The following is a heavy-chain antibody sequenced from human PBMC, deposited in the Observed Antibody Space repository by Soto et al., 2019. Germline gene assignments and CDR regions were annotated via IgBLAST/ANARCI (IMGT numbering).Heavy chain of an antibody. V-gene: IGHV1-69*13. Sequence: SVKVSCKASGGTFSRYSFTWVRQAPGHGLEWMGRIMPVFGIASYAQKFQGRVTITADESTSTAFMELSSLRSEDTAVYYCAREDRDRETGLVPAAIDGMDVWGQGTTVTVSS. D-gene: IGHD2-2*01. CDR3: AREDRDRETGLVPAAIDGMDV. CDR1: GGTFSRYS. J-gene: IGHJ6*02. CDR2: IMPVFGIA.